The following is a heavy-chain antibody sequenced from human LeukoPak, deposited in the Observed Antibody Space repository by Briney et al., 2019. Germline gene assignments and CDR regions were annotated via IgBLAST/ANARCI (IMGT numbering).Heavy chain of an antibody. CDR2: ISYDGSNK. D-gene: IGHD6-19*01. V-gene: IGHV3-30*18. CDR3: AKDFGSSGWYSYYYYGMDV. J-gene: IGHJ6*02. CDR1: GFTFSSYG. Sequence: GRSLRLSCAASGFTFSSYGMHWVRQAPGKGLEWVAVISYDGSNKYYADSVKGRFTISRDNSKNTLYLQMNSLRAEDTAVYYCAKDFGSSGWYSYYYYGMDVWGQGTTVTVSS.